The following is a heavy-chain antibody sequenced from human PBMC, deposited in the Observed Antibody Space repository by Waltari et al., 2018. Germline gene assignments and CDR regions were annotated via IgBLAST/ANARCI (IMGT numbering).Heavy chain of an antibody. D-gene: IGHD3-16*01. Sequence: QVQLVQSGAEVKKPGASVKVSCKVSGYTLTELSMHWVRHAPGKGLEWMGGFDPEDGETIYAQKFQGRVTMTEDTSTDTAYMELSSLRSEDTAVYYCATLLGGLPYYYYYMDVWGKGTTVTVSS. J-gene: IGHJ6*03. CDR2: FDPEDGET. CDR3: ATLLGGLPYYYYYMDV. CDR1: GYTLTELS. V-gene: IGHV1-24*01.